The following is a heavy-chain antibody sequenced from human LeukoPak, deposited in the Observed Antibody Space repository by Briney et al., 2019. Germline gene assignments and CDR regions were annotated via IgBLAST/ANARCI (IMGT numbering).Heavy chain of an antibody. D-gene: IGHD2-2*01. Sequence: SVKVSCKASGGTFSSYAISWVRQAPGQGLEWMGGIIPIFGTANYAQKFQGRVTIISDVSTSTAFMELSSLVSDDTAVYYCSRSPTVSVRYCSSVTCQADYWGQGTLVTVSS. CDR1: GGTFSSYA. CDR3: SRSPTVSVRYCSSVTCQADY. J-gene: IGHJ4*02. CDR2: IIPIFGTA. V-gene: IGHV1-69*13.